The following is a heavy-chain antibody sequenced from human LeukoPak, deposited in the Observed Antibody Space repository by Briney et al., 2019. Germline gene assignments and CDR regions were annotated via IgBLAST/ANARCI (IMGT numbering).Heavy chain of an antibody. CDR1: GCTFSSYW. J-gene: IGHJ6*03. CDR3: AREWRHWNPNYYYYCMDV. CDR2: IKQDGSEK. V-gene: IGHV3-7*01. D-gene: IGHD1-1*01. Sequence: QPGGSLRLSCAASGCTFSSYWMSWVRQAPGKGLEWVANIKQDGSEKYYVDSVKGRFTISRDNAKNSLYLQMNNLRAEDTAVYYCAREWRHWNPNYYYYCMDVWGKGTTVTVSS.